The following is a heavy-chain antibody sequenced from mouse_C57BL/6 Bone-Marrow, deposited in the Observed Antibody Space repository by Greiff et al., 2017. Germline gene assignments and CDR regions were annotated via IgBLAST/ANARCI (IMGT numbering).Heavy chain of an antibody. CDR2: IDPETGGT. J-gene: IGHJ3*01. V-gene: IGHV1-15*01. Sequence: VQLKESGAELVRPGASVTLSCKASGYTFTDYEMHWVKQTPVHGLEWIGAIDPETGGTAYNQKFKGKAILTADKSSSTAYMELRSLTSEDSAVYYCTTDGYYFAYWGQGTLVTVSA. D-gene: IGHD2-3*01. CDR3: TTDGYYFAY. CDR1: GYTFTDYE.